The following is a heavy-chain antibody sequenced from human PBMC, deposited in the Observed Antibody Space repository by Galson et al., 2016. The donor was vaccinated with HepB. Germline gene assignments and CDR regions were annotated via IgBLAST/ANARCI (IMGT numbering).Heavy chain of an antibody. D-gene: IGHD6-25*01. V-gene: IGHV5-51*03. CDR3: AWAGSSGSYNGFGP. Sequence: QSGAEVKKPGESLKISCKGYGYIFSIYWIAWVRQTPGKGPEWMGMIYPDDGNAKYSPSFQGRVSISADTSTRTAYLQWSSLSASDTAIYYCAWAGSSGSYNGFGPWGQGTLVTVSS. J-gene: IGHJ5*02. CDR2: IYPDDGNA. CDR1: GYIFSIYW.